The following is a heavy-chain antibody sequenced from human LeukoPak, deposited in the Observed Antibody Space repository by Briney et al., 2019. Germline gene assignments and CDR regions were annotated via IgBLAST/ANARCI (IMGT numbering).Heavy chain of an antibody. Sequence: SETLSLTCTVSGGSISSYYWSWIRQPPGKGLEWIGYIYYSGSTNYNPSLKSRVAISIDTSKNQFSLKLSSVTAADTAVYYCARDPHFDYWGQGTLVTVSS. V-gene: IGHV4-59*01. CDR2: IYYSGST. J-gene: IGHJ4*02. CDR1: GGSISSYY. CDR3: ARDPHFDY.